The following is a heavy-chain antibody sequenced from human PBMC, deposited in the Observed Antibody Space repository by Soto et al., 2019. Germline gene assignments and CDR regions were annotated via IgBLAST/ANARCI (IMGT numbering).Heavy chain of an antibody. CDR1: GFTFSSYA. CDR2: ISGSGGST. Sequence: GGSLRLSCAASGFTFSSYAMSWVRQAPGKGLEWVSAISGSGGSTYYADSVKGRFTISRDNSKNTLYLQMNSLRAEDTAVYYCAKLSYKSIADAVNWFDPWGQGTLVTVSS. J-gene: IGHJ5*02. V-gene: IGHV3-23*01. CDR3: AKLSYKSIADAVNWFDP. D-gene: IGHD6-6*01.